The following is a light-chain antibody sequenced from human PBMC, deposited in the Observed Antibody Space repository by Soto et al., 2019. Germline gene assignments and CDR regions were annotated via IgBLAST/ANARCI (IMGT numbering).Light chain of an antibody. Sequence: DLQMTQSPSSLSASVGDRVTITCRASQSISNYLNWYQQKPGKAPKLLIFAASSLQSGVPSRFSGSRSGPDFTLTISSLQPEDFATYYCQQSYSSPPTFGQGTKVEIK. CDR2: AAS. CDR3: QQSYSSPPT. CDR1: QSISNY. V-gene: IGKV1-39*01. J-gene: IGKJ1*01.